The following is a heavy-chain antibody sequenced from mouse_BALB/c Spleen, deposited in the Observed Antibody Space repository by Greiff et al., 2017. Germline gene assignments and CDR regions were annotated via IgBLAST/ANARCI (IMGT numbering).Heavy chain of an antibody. J-gene: IGHJ2*01. CDR2: INSNGGST. D-gene: IGHD2-4*01. CDR3: ARDDYDSFDY. V-gene: IGHV5-6-3*01. CDR1: GFTFSSYG. Sequence: DVMLVESGGGLVQPGGSLKLSCAASGFTFSSYGMSWVRQTPDKRLELVATINSNGGSTYYPDSVKGRFTISRDNAKNTLYLQMSSLKSEDTAMYYCARDDYDSFDYWGQGTTLTVSS.